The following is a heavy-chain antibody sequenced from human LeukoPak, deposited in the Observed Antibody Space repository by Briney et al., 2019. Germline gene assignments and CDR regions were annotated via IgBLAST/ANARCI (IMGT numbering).Heavy chain of an antibody. Sequence: GRSLSLACAASGFTFSSYCMHWVRQAPGKGLEWVAVIWYDGSNKYYADSVKGRFTISRDNSKNTLYLQMNSLRAEDTAVYYCARGSGWYDYWGPGALVTVSS. D-gene: IGHD6-19*01. V-gene: IGHV3-33*01. CDR1: GFTFSSYC. J-gene: IGHJ4*02. CDR2: IWYDGSNK. CDR3: ARGSGWYDY.